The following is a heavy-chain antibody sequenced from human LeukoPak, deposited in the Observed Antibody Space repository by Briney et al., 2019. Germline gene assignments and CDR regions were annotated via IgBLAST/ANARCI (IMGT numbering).Heavy chain of an antibody. J-gene: IGHJ3*02. D-gene: IGHD1-20*01. CDR3: AGAYNWNDNFLDAFDI. V-gene: IGHV3-11*04. CDR2: ISSSGSTI. Sequence: GGSLRLSCAASGFTFSDYYMSWIRQAPGKGLEWVSYISSSGSTIYYADSVKGRFTISRDNAKNSLYLQMNSLRAEDTAVYYCAGAYNWNDNFLDAFDIWGQGTMVTVSS. CDR1: GFTFSDYY.